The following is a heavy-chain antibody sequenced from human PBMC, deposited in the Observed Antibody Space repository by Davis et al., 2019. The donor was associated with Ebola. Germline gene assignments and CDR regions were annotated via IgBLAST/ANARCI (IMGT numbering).Heavy chain of an antibody. V-gene: IGHV3-74*01. D-gene: IGHD4/OR15-4a*01. CDR1: GITFRNNW. Sequence: PGGSPRLSCAASGITFRNNWMQWVRQAPGKGLEWVSRINSDGSFTSYADSVKGRFTISRDNAKDTLFLQMNSLRADDTAVYYCATDPYGANPQSADYWGQGSLVTVSS. J-gene: IGHJ4*02. CDR2: INSDGSFT. CDR3: ATDPYGANPQSADY.